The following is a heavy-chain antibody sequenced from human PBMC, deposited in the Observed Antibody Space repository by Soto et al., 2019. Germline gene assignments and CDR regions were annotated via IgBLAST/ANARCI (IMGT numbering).Heavy chain of an antibody. J-gene: IGHJ4*02. CDR3: AKDLEGVVVVAATQTTDY. V-gene: IGHV3-30*18. CDR2: ISYDGSNK. CDR1: GFTFSSYG. Sequence: QVQLVESGGGVVQPGRSLRLSCAASGFTFSSYGMHWVRQAPGKGLEWVAVISYDGSNKYYADSVKGRFTISRDNSKNTLYLQMNSLRAEDTAVYYCAKDLEGVVVVAATQTTDYWGQGTLVTVSS. D-gene: IGHD2-15*01.